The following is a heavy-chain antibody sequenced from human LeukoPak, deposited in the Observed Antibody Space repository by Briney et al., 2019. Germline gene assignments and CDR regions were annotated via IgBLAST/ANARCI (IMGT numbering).Heavy chain of an antibody. D-gene: IGHD3-16*01. J-gene: IGHJ4*02. CDR2: INPSGGST. Sequence: ASVKVSCKASGYTFTSYYMHWVRQAPGQGLEWMGIINPSGGSTSYVQKFQGRITMTRDTSTSTVYMELSSLRSEDTAVYYCARGKGVMITFGGVVGYWGQGTLVTVSS. V-gene: IGHV1-46*01. CDR1: GYTFTSYY. CDR3: ARGKGVMITFGGVVGY.